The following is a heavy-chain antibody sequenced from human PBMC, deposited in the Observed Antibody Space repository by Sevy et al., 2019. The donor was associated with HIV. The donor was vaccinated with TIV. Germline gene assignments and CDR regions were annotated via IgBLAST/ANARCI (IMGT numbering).Heavy chain of an antibody. CDR2: TYYRSKWYN. V-gene: IGHV6-1*01. CDR3: AREALLYFDWLLPFYFDY. D-gene: IGHD3-9*01. J-gene: IGHJ4*02. Sequence: SQTLSLTCAISGDSVSSNSAAWNWIRQSPSRGLERLGRTYYRSKWYNDYAVSVKSRITINPDTSKNQFSLQLNSVTPEDTAVYYCAREALLYFDWLLPFYFDYWGQGTLVTVSS. CDR1: GDSVSSNSAA.